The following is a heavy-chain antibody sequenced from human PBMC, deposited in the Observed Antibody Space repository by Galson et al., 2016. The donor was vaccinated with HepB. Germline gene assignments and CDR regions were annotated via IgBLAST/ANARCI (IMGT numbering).Heavy chain of an antibody. Sequence: SETLSLTCTVPGGSISTYYWSWIRQPPGKGLEWIGYIFYSGTTNYNPSFTSRVTISVDTSKNQFPLRLSSVTATDTAVYYCAREVVWSDFNWFDPWGQGALVTVSS. CDR2: IFYSGTT. D-gene: IGHD1-26*01. V-gene: IGHV4-59*01. CDR3: AREVVWSDFNWFDP. J-gene: IGHJ5*02. CDR1: GGSISTYY.